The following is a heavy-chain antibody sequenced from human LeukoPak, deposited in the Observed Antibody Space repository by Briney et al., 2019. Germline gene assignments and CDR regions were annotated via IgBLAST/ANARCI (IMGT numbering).Heavy chain of an antibody. Sequence: SETLSLTCTVSGGSISSGGYYWSWIRQHPGKGLGWIGYIYYSGSTYYNPSLKSRVTISVDTSKNQFSLKLSSVTAADTAVYYCARGYYDSSGSPRAFDYWGQGTLVTVSS. V-gene: IGHV4-31*03. J-gene: IGHJ4*02. CDR2: IYYSGST. D-gene: IGHD3-22*01. CDR1: GGSISSGGYY. CDR3: ARGYYDSSGSPRAFDY.